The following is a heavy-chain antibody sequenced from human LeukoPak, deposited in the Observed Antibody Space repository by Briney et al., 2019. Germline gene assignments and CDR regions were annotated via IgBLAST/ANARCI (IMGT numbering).Heavy chain of an antibody. CDR3: ARLPGGMLYYYGSGHHVSNWFDP. CDR1: GYSFTSYW. D-gene: IGHD3-10*01. J-gene: IGHJ5*02. Sequence: GESLMIFCKGSGYSFTSYWIGWVRQMPGKGLEWMGIIYPGDSDTRYNPSFQGQVTISADKSISTAYLQWSSLKASDTAMYYCARLPGGMLYYYGSGHHVSNWFDPWGQGTLVTVSS. V-gene: IGHV5-51*01. CDR2: IYPGDSDT.